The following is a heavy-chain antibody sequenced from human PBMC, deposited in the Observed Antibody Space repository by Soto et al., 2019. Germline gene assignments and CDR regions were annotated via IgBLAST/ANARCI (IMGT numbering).Heavy chain of an antibody. J-gene: IGHJ4*02. Sequence: QVQLVQSGAEVKKPGASVKVSCKASGYTFTSYYMHWVRQAPGQGLEWMGIMSPSGSTSYAQKFQGRVTMTRDTSTSKVYMELSSLRSEDTAVYYCASNSGSDLNELDYWGQGTLVTVSS. CDR3: ASNSGSDLNELDY. CDR1: GYTFTSYY. V-gene: IGHV1-46*03. CDR2: MSPSGST. D-gene: IGHD1-26*01.